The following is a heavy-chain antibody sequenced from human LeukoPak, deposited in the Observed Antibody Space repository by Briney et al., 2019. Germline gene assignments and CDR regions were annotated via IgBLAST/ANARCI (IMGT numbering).Heavy chain of an antibody. CDR1: GFTFSTYW. CDR3: ARDENDAFDI. V-gene: IGHV3-74*01. CDR2: INSDGSST. J-gene: IGHJ3*02. Sequence: PGGSLRLSCAASGFTFSTYWMHWVRQAPGKGLVWVSRINSDGSSTTYADSVKGRFTVSRDYAKNTLYLQMNSLRAEDTAVYYCARDENDAFDIWGQGTMVTVSS.